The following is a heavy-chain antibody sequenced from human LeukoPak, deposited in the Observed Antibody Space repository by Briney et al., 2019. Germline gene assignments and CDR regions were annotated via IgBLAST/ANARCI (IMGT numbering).Heavy chain of an antibody. CDR3: ASAIEYEEDYFDYLLK. J-gene: IGHJ4*02. Sequence: GGSLRLSCAASGFTFTSYSMNWVRQAPGKGLEWVSSISTSGRYIYYAASLEGRFTISRDNARNSLYLKMNSLRAEDTAVYYCASAIEYEEDYFDYLLKWGQGTLVTVSS. D-gene: IGHD3-9*01. V-gene: IGHV3-21*01. CDR1: GFTFTSYS. CDR2: ISTSGRYI.